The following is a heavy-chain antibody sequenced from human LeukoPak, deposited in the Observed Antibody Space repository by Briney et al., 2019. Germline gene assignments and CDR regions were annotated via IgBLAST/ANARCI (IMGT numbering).Heavy chain of an antibody. D-gene: IGHD6-19*01. V-gene: IGHV3-33*06. J-gene: IGHJ4*02. CDR3: AKDQTIAVAGHFDY. CDR2: IWYDGSNK. CDR1: GFTFSSYG. Sequence: PGGSLRLSCAASGFTFSSYGMHWVRQAPGKGLEWVAVIWYDGSNKYYADSVKGRFTISRDNSKNTLYLQMNSLRAEDTAVYYCAKDQTIAVAGHFDYWGQGTLVTVSS.